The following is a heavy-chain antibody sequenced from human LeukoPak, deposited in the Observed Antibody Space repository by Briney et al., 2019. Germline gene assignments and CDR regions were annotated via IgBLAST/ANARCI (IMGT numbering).Heavy chain of an antibody. CDR1: GFTFSSYE. Sequence: PGGSLRLSCAASGFTFSSYEMNWVRQAPGKGLEWVSYISSSGSTIYYADSVKGRFTISRDNAKNSLYLQMNSLRAEDTAVYCCEASIAAAGKTYSSGWKIDYWGQGTLVTVSS. D-gene: IGHD6-13*01. V-gene: IGHV3-48*03. CDR2: ISSSGSTI. CDR3: EASIAAAGKTYSSGWKIDY. J-gene: IGHJ4*02.